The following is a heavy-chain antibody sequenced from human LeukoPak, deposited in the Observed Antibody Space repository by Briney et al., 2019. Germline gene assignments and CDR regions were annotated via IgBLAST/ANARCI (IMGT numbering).Heavy chain of an antibody. V-gene: IGHV3-30*18. CDR1: GFTFSSYG. J-gene: IGHJ5*02. D-gene: IGHD1/OR15-1a*01. CDR2: ISYDGSNK. CDR3: AKDRPKTKGGWFDP. Sequence: GRSLRLSCAASGFTFSSYGMHWVRQAPGKGLEWVAVISYDGSNKYYADSVKGRFTISRDNSKNTLYLQMNSLRAEDTAVYYCAKDRPKTKGGWFDPWGQGTLVTVSS.